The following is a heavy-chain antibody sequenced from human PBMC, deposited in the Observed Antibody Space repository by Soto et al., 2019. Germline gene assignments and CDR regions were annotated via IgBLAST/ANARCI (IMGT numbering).Heavy chain of an antibody. CDR3: ARDLTTVPFDY. D-gene: IGHD4-17*01. Sequence: LRLSCAASGFTFSNYNVNWVRQAPGKGLEWVSSISSRSNFIYYADSVKGRFTISRDNAKSSVYLQMNSLRGEDTAVYHCARDLTTVPFDYWGQGXLVTVYS. CDR1: GFTFSNYN. J-gene: IGHJ4*02. V-gene: IGHV3-21*01. CDR2: ISSRSNFI.